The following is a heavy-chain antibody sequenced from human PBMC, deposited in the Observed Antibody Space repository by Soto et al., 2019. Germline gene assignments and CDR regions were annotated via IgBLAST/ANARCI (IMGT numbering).Heavy chain of an antibody. Sequence: QVQLQESGPGLVKPSQTLSLTCTVSGGSIRSGNYYWSWIRQHPGKGLEWMGYIYYSGSTYYNPPLRGRVTISXXTXKXXFSLKLSSVTAADTAVYYCARVITGPFASAYYFDYWGQGTLVTVSS. CDR1: GGSIRSGNYY. CDR2: IYYSGST. CDR3: ARVITGPFASAYYFDY. D-gene: IGHD1-20*01. J-gene: IGHJ4*02. V-gene: IGHV4-31*03.